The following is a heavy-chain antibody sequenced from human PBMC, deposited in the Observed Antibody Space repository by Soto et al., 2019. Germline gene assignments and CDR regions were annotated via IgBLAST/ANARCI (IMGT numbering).Heavy chain of an antibody. CDR2: INGDGTMT. V-gene: IGHV3-74*01. Sequence: GGSLRLSCAASGFTFSTYWMHWGRQAPGKGLVWDSRINGDGTMTTYADSVKGRFTNSRDNAKNTLYLQMISLRAEDTAVYYWASVATACHNWFDRWGKVNLVT. CDR1: GFTFSTYW. D-gene: IGHD2-15*01. J-gene: IGHJ5*02. CDR3: ASVATACHNWFDR.